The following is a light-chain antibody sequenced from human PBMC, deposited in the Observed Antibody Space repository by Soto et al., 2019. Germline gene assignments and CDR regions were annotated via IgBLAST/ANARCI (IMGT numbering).Light chain of an antibody. V-gene: IGKV3-15*01. J-gene: IGKJ5*01. Sequence: EIVMTQSPGTLSVSPGERATLSCRASQSVSSNLAWYQQKPGQAPRLLIYGASTRATGIPARFSGRGSGTEFTLTINRLEPEDFAVYYCQQYANSPITFGQGTRLEI. CDR2: GAS. CDR1: QSVSSN. CDR3: QQYANSPIT.